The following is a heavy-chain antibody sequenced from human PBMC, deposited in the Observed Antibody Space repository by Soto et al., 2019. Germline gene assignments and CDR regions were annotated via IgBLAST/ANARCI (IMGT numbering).Heavy chain of an antibody. J-gene: IGHJ6*02. Sequence: GSLRLSCVASGFTFSSYVMNWVRQAPGKGLYWVSGISGSGGSTYYADSVKGRFTISRDNSKNTLYLQMNSLRVEGTAVYYCAKGPRAPPPHDYGMDVWGQGTTVTVSS. V-gene: IGHV3-23*01. CDR1: GFTFSSYV. CDR3: AKGPRAPPPHDYGMDV. CDR2: ISGSGGST.